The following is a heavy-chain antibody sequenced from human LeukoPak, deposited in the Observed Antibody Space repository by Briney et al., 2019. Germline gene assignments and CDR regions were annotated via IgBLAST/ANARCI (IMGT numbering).Heavy chain of an antibody. CDR1: GLIVSNND. J-gene: IGHJ6*03. CDR2: IYSGGST. Sequence: PGGSLRLSCAASGLIVSNNDMNWVRQAPGKGLEWVSLIYSGGSTYYADSVKGRFTISRDNSKNTLYLQMNTLRAEDTAMYYCASLKFYGNMDVWDTGTSVTVSS. V-gene: IGHV3-53*01. CDR3: ASLKFYGNMDV. D-gene: IGHD4-17*01.